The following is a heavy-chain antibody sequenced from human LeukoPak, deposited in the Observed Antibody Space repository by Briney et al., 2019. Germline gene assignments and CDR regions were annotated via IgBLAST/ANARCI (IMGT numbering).Heavy chain of an antibody. CDR3: ANDDYYDSSGQLDAFDI. V-gene: IGHV3-23*01. D-gene: IGHD3-22*01. CDR2: ISGSGGST. J-gene: IGHJ3*02. Sequence: PGGSLRLSCAASGFTFSSYAMSWVRQAPGKGLEWISGISGSGGSTYYADSVKGRFTISRDNSKNTLYPQMNSLRVEDTAVYYCANDDYYDSSGQLDAFDIWGQGTMVTVSS. CDR1: GFTFSSYA.